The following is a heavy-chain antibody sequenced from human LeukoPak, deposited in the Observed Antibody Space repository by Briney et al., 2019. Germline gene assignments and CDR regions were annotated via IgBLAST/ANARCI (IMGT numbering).Heavy chain of an antibody. D-gene: IGHD3-22*01. CDR1: GGSFSGYY. CDR3: AKSNGYGSIDI. V-gene: IGHV4-34*01. J-gene: IGHJ3*02. CDR2: INHSGST. Sequence: KSSETLSLTCAVYGGSFSGYYWSWIRQPPGKGLEWIGEINHSGSTNYNPSLKSRVTISLDTSRNQFSLKLNSVTAADTAVYYCAKSNGYGSIDIWGQGTMVTVSS.